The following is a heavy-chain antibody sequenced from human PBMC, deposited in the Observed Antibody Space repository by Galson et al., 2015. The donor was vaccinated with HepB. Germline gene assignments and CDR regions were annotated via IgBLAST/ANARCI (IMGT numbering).Heavy chain of an antibody. CDR3: AGSAGYSTSRGGYYYYYMDV. J-gene: IGHJ6*03. CDR2: ISSSGGSI. CDR1: GFTFSDYY. Sequence: SLRLSCAASGFTFSDYYMSWIRQAPGKGLEWLSYISSSGGSIYYADSVKGRFTISRDNAKNSLLLQMNSLRAEDTAGYYCAGSAGYSTSRGGYYYYYMDVWGKGTTVTVSS. V-gene: IGHV3-11*01. D-gene: IGHD6-13*01.